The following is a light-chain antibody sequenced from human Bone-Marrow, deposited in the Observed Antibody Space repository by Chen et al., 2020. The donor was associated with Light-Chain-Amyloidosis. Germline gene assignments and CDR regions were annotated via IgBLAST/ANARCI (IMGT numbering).Light chain of an antibody. CDR2: DAS. Sequence: EIVLTQSPATLSLSPGERATLSCRADQSVSSHLAWYQQKPGQAPRLLIYDASNRATDIPARFSGSGSGTDFTLTINSLESEDFADYYCQQRDNWPPGATFGGGTKVEIK. V-gene: IGKV3-11*01. CDR3: QQRDNWPPGAT. CDR1: QSVSSH. J-gene: IGKJ4*01.